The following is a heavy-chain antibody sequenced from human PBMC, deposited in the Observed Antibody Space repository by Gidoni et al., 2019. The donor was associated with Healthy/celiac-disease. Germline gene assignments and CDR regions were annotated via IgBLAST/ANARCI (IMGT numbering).Heavy chain of an antibody. CDR3: ARQSRPPYYYDSSGYYFDY. CDR1: GGSISSSSYY. D-gene: IGHD3-22*01. Sequence: QLQLQESGPGLVKPSETLSLTCTVPGGSISSSSYYWGWIRQPPGKGLEWIGSIYYRGSTYYNPSLKSRVTISVDTSKNQFSLKLSSVTAADTAVYYCARQSRPPYYYDSSGYYFDYWGQGTLVTVSS. J-gene: IGHJ4*02. V-gene: IGHV4-39*01. CDR2: IYYRGST.